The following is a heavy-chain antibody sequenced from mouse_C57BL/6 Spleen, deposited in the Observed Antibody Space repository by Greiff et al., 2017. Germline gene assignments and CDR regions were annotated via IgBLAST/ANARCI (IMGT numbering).Heavy chain of an antibody. CDR2: INPSTGGT. V-gene: IGHV1-42*01. J-gene: IGHJ2*01. D-gene: IGHD3-1*01. CDR1: GYSFTGYY. CDR3: ARSGVGSYYFDY. Sequence: EVQLQQSGPELVKPGASVKISCKASGYSFTGYYMNWVKQSPEKSLEWIGEINPSTGGTTYNQKFKAKATLTVDKSSSTAYMQLKSLTSEDSAVYYCARSGVGSYYFDYWGTGTTLTVSS.